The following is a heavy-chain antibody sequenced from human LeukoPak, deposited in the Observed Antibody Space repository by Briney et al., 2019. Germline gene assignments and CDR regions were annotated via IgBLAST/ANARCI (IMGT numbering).Heavy chain of an antibody. D-gene: IGHD3-3*01. CDR2: IKQDGSEK. V-gene: IGHV3-7*01. CDR3: ARGGAAYYDFWSGYFPPDDAFDI. Sequence: GGSLRLSCAASGFTFSSYWMSWVRQAPGKGLEWVANIKQDGSEKYYVDSVKGRFTISRDNAKNSLYLQMNSLRAEDTAVYYCARGGAAYYDFWSGYFPPDDAFDIWGQGTMVTVSS. J-gene: IGHJ3*02. CDR1: GFTFSSYW.